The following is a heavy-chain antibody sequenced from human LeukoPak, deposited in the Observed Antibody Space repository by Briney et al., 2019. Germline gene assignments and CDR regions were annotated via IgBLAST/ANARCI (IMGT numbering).Heavy chain of an antibody. V-gene: IGHV4-59*01. CDR2: IYYSGST. CDR1: GGSISSYY. CDR3: ARDRGEKFGGSTFDY. Sequence: SETLSLTCTVSGGSISSYYWSWIRQPPGKELEWIGYIYYSGSTNYNPSLKSRVTISVDTSKNQFSLKLSSVTAADTAVYYCARDRGEKFGGSTFDYWGQGTLVTVSS. J-gene: IGHJ4*02. D-gene: IGHD3-3*01.